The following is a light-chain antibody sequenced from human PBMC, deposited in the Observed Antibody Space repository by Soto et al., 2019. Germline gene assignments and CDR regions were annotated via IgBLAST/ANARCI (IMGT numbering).Light chain of an antibody. CDR2: WAS. CDR1: QSVLYSSNNKNY. Sequence: DIVMTQSPDSLAVSLGERATINCKSSQSVLYSSNNKNYLAWYQQRPGQPPTLLIYWASTRESGVPDRFTGSGSGTDFTLTISSLQAEDVAVYYCQQYHSFPLTFGGGTRVQIK. CDR3: QQYHSFPLT. V-gene: IGKV4-1*01. J-gene: IGKJ4*01.